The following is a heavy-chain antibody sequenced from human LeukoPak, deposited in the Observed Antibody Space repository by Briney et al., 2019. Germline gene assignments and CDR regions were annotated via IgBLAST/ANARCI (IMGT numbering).Heavy chain of an antibody. CDR2: LYHTGTT. CDR1: GYSFSSGFF. J-gene: IGHJ5*02. D-gene: IGHD6-19*01. CDR3: ARDKDLAVAANWFDP. V-gene: IGHV4-38-2*02. Sequence: SETLSLTCTVSGYSFSSGFFWGWIRPPPGKGLEWIGSLYHTGTTYNNPSLKSRVTMSLDTSKNQFSLKMTSVTAADTAVYYCARDKDLAVAANWFDPWGQGTLVIVSS.